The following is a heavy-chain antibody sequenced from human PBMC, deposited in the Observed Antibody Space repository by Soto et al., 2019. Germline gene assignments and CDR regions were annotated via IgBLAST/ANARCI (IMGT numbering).Heavy chain of an antibody. Sequence: SVKVSCKASGGTYSRHAITWVRQAPGRGLEWMGGIIPIFDSPNYAQKFQGRVTITADESTTTAYMGLTSLRNDDSATYYCARAKAAISPIGYSHYRLDVWGQGTTVTVSS. D-gene: IGHD2-2*03. J-gene: IGHJ6*02. CDR1: GGTYSRHA. CDR3: ARAKAAISPIGYSHYRLDV. CDR2: IIPIFDSP. V-gene: IGHV1-69*13.